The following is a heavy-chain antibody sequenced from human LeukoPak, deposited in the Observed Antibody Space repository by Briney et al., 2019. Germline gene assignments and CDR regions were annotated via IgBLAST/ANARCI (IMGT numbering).Heavy chain of an antibody. CDR2: ISYDGSNK. CDR3: AIHGGGTIRIEAFDV. V-gene: IGHV3-30*04. CDR1: GFTFSSYA. J-gene: IGHJ3*01. Sequence: RGSLRLSCAASGFTFSSYAMHWVRQAPGKGLECVAVISYDGSNKYYADAVKGRFTISRDNSKNTLYLQMNSLRDEDTALYYCAIHGGGTIRIEAFDVWGQGTMVTISS. D-gene: IGHD3-3*01.